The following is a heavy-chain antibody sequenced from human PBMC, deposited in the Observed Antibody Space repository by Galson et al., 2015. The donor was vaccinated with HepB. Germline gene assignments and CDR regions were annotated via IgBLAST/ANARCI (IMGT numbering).Heavy chain of an antibody. CDR1: GYSFTSYW. D-gene: IGHD2-15*01. J-gene: IGHJ5*02. V-gene: IGHV5-51*03. Sequence: QSGAEVKKPGESLKISCKGSGYSFTSYWIGWVRQMPGKGLEWMGIIYPGDSDTRYSPSFQGKVTISAAKSISTAYLQWSSLKASDTAMYYCARPSSDTSSFTCFAPCGQRTLVTVSS. CDR2: IYPGDSDT. CDR3: ARPSSDTSSFTCFAP.